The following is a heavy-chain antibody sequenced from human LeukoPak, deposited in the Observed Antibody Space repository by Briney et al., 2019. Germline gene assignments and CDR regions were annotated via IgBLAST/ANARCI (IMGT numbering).Heavy chain of an antibody. CDR3: AKDIYDYVWGSYRYTEFDY. J-gene: IGHJ4*02. CDR2: ISYDGSNK. V-gene: IGHV3-30-3*01. CDR1: GFTFSSYA. D-gene: IGHD3-16*02. Sequence: GGSLRLSCAASGFTFSSYAMHWVRQAPGKGLEWVAVISYDGSNKYYADSVKGRFTISRDNSKNTLYLQMNSLRAEDTAVYYCAKDIYDYVWGSYRYTEFDYWGQGTLVTVSS.